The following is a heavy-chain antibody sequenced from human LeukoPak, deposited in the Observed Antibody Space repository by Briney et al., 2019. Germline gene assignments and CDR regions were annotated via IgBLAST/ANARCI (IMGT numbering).Heavy chain of an antibody. CDR3: ARSDYYDIFDY. J-gene: IGHJ4*02. V-gene: IGHV3-53*04. Sequence: GGSLRLSCAASGFTFSSYGMHWVRQAPGKGLEWVSVIYSGGSTYYADSVKGRFTISRHNSKNTLYLQMNSLRAEDTAVYYCARSDYYDIFDYWGQGTLVTVSS. CDR2: IYSGGST. D-gene: IGHD3-22*01. CDR1: GFTFSSYG.